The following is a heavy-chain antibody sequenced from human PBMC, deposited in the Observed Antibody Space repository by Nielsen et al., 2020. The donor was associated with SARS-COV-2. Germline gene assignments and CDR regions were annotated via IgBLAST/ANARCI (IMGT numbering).Heavy chain of an antibody. CDR2: INAGNGKT. Sequence: WVRQAPGQGLEWMGWINAGNGKTEYSQKFQDRVTITRDTSASTAYMELSILRSEDTAVYYCTRGRSRILVMVYAIKGNCDYWGQGTLVTVSS. D-gene: IGHD2-8*01. V-gene: IGHV1-3*01. CDR3: TRGRSRILVMVYAIKGNCDY. J-gene: IGHJ4*02.